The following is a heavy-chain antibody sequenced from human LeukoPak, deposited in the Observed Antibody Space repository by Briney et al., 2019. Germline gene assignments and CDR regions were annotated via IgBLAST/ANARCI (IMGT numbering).Heavy chain of an antibody. CDR3: VTVHDSSGGIFDY. D-gene: IGHD6-19*01. CDR2: ISSTGGST. J-gene: IGHJ4*02. CDR1: RFTFTSYA. V-gene: IGHV3-64D*06. Sequence: GGSLRLSCSASRFTFTSYAMHWVRQAPGKGLEYVSAISSTGGSTYYADSVKGRFTISRDNSKNTLYLQMSSLRTEDTAVYYCVTVHDSSGGIFDYWGQGTLVTVSS.